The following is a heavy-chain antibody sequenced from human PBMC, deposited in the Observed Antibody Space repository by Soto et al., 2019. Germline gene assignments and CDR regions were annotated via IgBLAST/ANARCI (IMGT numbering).Heavy chain of an antibody. CDR1: GFTFSSYA. V-gene: IGHV3-30-3*01. D-gene: IGHD3-10*01. CDR2: ISYDGSNK. Sequence: QVQLVESGGGVVQPGRSLRLSCAASGFTFSSYAMHWVRQAPGKGLEWVAVISYDGSNKYYADSVKGRFTISRDNSKNTLYLQMNSLRAEDTAVYYCARDPTKLGLRGSPGYWGQGTLVTVSS. J-gene: IGHJ4*02. CDR3: ARDPTKLGLRGSPGY.